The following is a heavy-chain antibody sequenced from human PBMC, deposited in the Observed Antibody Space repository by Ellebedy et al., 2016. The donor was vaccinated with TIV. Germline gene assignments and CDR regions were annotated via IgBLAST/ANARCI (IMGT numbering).Heavy chain of an antibody. V-gene: IGHV3-7*01. D-gene: IGHD4/OR15-4a*01. J-gene: IGHJ4*02. Sequence: GESLKISXAASGFTFSSYWMSWVRQTPGKGLEWVAQINHDGSEKNYVDSVKGRFTIARDSAKDSLYLQMNSLRAEDTAVYYCARHYRTMGDFWGQGTLVTVSS. CDR2: INHDGSEK. CDR1: GFTFSSYW. CDR3: ARHYRTMGDF.